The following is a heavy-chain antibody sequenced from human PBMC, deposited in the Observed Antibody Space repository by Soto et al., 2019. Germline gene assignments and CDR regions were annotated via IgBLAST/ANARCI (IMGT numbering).Heavy chain of an antibody. D-gene: IGHD3-22*01. Sequence: GGSLRLSCSASGFPFDDYAMHWVRQAPGKGLEWVSGITWNSEAKRYGDAVKGRFTISRDNAKNSVYLQMNTLTPEDTAFYYCARENDNEVVPGHFDYWGQGVLVTVSS. CDR3: ARENDNEVVPGHFDY. CDR2: ITWNSEAK. CDR1: GFPFDDYA. V-gene: IGHV3-9*01. J-gene: IGHJ4*02.